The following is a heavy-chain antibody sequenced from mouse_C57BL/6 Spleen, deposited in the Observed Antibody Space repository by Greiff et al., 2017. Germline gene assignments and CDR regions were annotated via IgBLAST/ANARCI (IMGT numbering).Heavy chain of an antibody. CDR2: IDPSDSYT. V-gene: IGHV1-69*01. D-gene: IGHD2-3*01. CDR3: ARDGSFAY. J-gene: IGHJ3*01. CDR1: GYTFTSYW. Sequence: QQSCKASGYTFTSYWMHWVKQRPGQGLEWIGEIDPSDSYTNYNQKFKGKSTLTVDKSSSTAYMQLSSLTSEDSAVYYCARDGSFAYWGQGTLVTVSA.